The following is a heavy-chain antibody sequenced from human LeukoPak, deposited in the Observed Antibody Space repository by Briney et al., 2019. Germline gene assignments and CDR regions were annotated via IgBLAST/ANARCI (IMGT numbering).Heavy chain of an antibody. CDR2: IYYSGST. CDR3: ARLGSGPYDYVWGSYHPYYFDY. J-gene: IGHJ4*02. D-gene: IGHD3-16*02. CDR1: GGSISSSSYY. V-gene: IGHV4-39*01. Sequence: PSETLSLTCTVSGGSISSSSYYWGWIRQPPGKGLEWIGSIYYSGSTYYNPSLKSRVTISVDMSKNQFSLKLSSVTAADTAVYYCARLGSGPYDYVWGSYHPYYFDYWGQGTLVTVSS.